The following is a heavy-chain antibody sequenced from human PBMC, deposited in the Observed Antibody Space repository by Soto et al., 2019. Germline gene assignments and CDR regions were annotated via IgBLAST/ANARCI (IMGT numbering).Heavy chain of an antibody. CDR1: GGSFSGYY. V-gene: IGHV4-34*01. CDR3: ASRYCSGGSCRRDFDY. Sequence: SETLSLTCAVYGGSFSGYYWSWIRQPPGKGLEWIGEINHSGSTNYNPSLKSRVTISVDTSKNQFSLKLSSVTAADTAVYYCASRYCSGGSCRRDFDYWGQGTLVTVSS. D-gene: IGHD2-15*01. CDR2: INHSGST. J-gene: IGHJ4*02.